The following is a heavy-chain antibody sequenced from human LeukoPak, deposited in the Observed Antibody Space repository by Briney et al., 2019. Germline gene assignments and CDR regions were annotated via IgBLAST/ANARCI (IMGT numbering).Heavy chain of an antibody. V-gene: IGHV3-23*01. Sequence: GGSLRLSCAASGFPFSSYAMSWVRQAPGKGLGWVSAISGSGGSTYYADSVKGRFTISRDNSKNTLYLQMNSLRAEDTAVYYCAKVSGGWYNYYGMDVWGKGTTVTVSS. J-gene: IGHJ6*04. CDR3: AKVSGGWYNYYGMDV. CDR1: GFPFSSYA. D-gene: IGHD6-19*01. CDR2: ISGSGGST.